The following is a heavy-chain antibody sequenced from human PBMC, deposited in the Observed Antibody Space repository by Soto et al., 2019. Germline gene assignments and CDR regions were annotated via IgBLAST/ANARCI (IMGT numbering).Heavy chain of an antibody. CDR1: GFTFSSYS. V-gene: IGHV3-73*01. CDR3: TRHLDVVPAAHPDY. D-gene: IGHD2-2*01. Sequence: GGSLRLSCAASGFTFSSYSMNWVRQASGKGLEWVGRIRSKANSYATAYAASVKGRFTISRDDSKNTAYLQMNSLKTEDTAVYYCTRHLDVVPAAHPDYWGQGTLVTVSS. CDR2: IRSKANSYAT. J-gene: IGHJ4*02.